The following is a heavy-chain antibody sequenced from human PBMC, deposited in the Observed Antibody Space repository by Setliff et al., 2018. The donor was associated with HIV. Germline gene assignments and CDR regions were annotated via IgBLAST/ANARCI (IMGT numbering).Heavy chain of an antibody. J-gene: IGHJ6*03. CDR3: ARHRDPPGSSWIYYSYMDV. CDR1: GGFIKNSNYY. Sequence: SETLSLTCTVYGGFIKNSNYYWGWIRQPPGKGLEWIGNIHYSGSTYYNPSLKSRVTISVDTSKNQFSLKLSSVTAADRAVYYCARHRDPPGSSWIYYSYMDVWGKGTTVTVSS. D-gene: IGHD6-13*01. CDR2: IHYSGST. V-gene: IGHV4-39*01.